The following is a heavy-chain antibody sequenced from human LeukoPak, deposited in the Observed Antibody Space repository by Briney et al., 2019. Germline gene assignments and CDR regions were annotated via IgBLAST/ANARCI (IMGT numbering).Heavy chain of an antibody. D-gene: IGHD4-17*01. J-gene: IGHJ6*02. Sequence: GGSLRLSCAASGFTFSTYAMSWVRQAPGKGLEWISDISGSGYNTHYADPVKGRFTISRDNSKNTLYLQMNSLRAEDTAVYYCAKGTTVTTYYYYYGMDVWGQGTTVTVSS. V-gene: IGHV3-23*01. CDR1: GFTFSTYA. CDR3: AKGTTVTTYYYYYGMDV. CDR2: ISGSGYNT.